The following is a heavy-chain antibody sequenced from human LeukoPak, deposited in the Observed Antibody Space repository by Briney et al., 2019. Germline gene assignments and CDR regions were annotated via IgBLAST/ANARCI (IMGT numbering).Heavy chain of an antibody. CDR3: ARVRLWSGEYYFDY. V-gene: IGHV4-34*01. D-gene: IGHD3-10*01. Sequence: SETLSLTCAVYGGSFSGYYWSWIRQPPGKGLEWIGEINHSGSTNYNPSLKSRVTISVDTSKNQFSLKLSSVTAADTAVYYCARVRLWSGEYYFDYWGQGTLVTVSS. CDR2: INHSGST. CDR1: GGSFSGYY. J-gene: IGHJ4*02.